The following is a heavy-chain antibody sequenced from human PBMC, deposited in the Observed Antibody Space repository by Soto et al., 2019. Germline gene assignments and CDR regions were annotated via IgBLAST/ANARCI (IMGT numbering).Heavy chain of an antibody. Sequence: SETRSLTCTVSGGSINYSYWTWIRQPPGKGLEWIGYISYTGSANYNASLKSRLTISVDTSKNQFSLKLSSVTAADTAPYYCARVNYGDYYYGMDVWGQGTTVTVSS. J-gene: IGHJ6*02. V-gene: IGHV4-59*01. CDR1: GGSINYSY. CDR2: ISYTGSA. D-gene: IGHD4-17*01. CDR3: ARVNYGDYYYGMDV.